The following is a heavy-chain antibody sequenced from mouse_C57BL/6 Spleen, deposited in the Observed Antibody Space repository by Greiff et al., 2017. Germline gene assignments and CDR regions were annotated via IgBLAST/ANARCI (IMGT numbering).Heavy chain of an antibody. J-gene: IGHJ2*01. CDR3: ARGGYYGSSSHYFDY. CDR2: ISSGSSTI. D-gene: IGHD1-1*01. CDR1: GFTFSDYG. V-gene: IGHV5-17*01. Sequence: EVQGVESGGGLVKPGGSLKLSCAASGFTFSDYGMHWVRQAPEKGLEWVAYISSGSSTIYYADTVKGRFTISRDNAKNTLFLQMTSLRSEDTAMYYCARGGYYGSSSHYFDYWGQGTTLTVSS.